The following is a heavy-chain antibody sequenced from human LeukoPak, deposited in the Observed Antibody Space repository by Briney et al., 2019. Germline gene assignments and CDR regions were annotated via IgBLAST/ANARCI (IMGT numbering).Heavy chain of an antibody. D-gene: IGHD3-10*01. V-gene: IGHV4-34*01. CDR3: ARDLNYYGSGSSSGGSDY. CDR1: GGSFSGYY. CDR2: INHSGST. Sequence: SETLSLTCAVYGGSFSGYYWSWIRQPPGKGLEWIGEINHSGSTNYNPSLTSRVTISVDTSKTQFSLKLSSVTAPDTAVYYCARDLNYYGSGSSSGGSDYWGQGTLVTVSS. J-gene: IGHJ4*02.